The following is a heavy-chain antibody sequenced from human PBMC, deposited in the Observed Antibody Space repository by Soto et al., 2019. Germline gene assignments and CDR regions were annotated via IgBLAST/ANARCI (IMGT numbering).Heavy chain of an antibody. V-gene: IGHV3-21*01. CDR3: ASSSWSQIDYYYYGMDV. D-gene: IGHD6-13*01. CDR1: GFTFSSYS. Sequence: GGSLRLSCAASGFTFSSYSMNWVRQAPGKGLEWVSSISSSSSYIYYADSVKGRFTISRDNAKNSLYLQMNSLRAEDTAVYYCASSSWSQIDYYYYGMDVWGQGTTVTVSS. J-gene: IGHJ6*02. CDR2: ISSSSSYI.